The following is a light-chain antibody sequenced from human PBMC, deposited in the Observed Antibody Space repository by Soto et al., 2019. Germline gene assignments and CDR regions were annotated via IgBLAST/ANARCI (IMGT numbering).Light chain of an antibody. CDR3: QQSYNTPLT. CDR2: AAS. J-gene: IGKJ4*01. CDR1: QSISSY. V-gene: IGKV1-39*01. Sequence: DIQMTQSPSSLSASVGDRVTITCRASQSISSYLNWYQQKLGKAPNLLIHAASSLQSGVPSRFSGSGSGTDFTLTISSLRPEDFATYYCQQSYNTPLTFGGGTKVEIK.